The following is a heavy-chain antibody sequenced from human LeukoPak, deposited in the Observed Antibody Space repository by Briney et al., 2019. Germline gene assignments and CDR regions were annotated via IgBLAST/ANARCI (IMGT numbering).Heavy chain of an antibody. CDR1: GGSISSYY. V-gene: IGHV4-59*01. D-gene: IGHD2-2*01. Sequence: SETLSLTCTVSGGSISSYYWSWIRQPAGKGLEWIGYIYYSGSTNYNPSLKSRVTISVDTSKNQFSLKLSSVTAADTAVYYCARDRGAEYGYYYYGMDVWGKGTTVTVSS. CDR3: ARDRGAEYGYYYYGMDV. J-gene: IGHJ6*04. CDR2: IYYSGST.